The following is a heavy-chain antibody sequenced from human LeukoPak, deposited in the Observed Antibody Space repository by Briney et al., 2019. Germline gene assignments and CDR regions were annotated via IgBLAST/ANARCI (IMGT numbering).Heavy chain of an antibody. J-gene: IGHJ4*02. D-gene: IGHD3-16*01. CDR2: INHSGST. V-gene: IGHV4-34*01. Sequence: SETLSLTCAVYGGSFSGYYWSWIRQPPGKGLERIGEINHSGSTNYNPSLKSRVTISVDTSKNQFSLKLSSVSAADTAVYYCARGDWGHFDYLGQGTLVTRPS. CDR1: GGSFSGYY. CDR3: ARGDWGHFDY.